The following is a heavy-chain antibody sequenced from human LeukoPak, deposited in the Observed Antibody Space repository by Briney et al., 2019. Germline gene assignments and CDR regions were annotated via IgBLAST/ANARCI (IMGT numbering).Heavy chain of an antibody. V-gene: IGHV1-2*02. CDR2: INPNSGGT. CDR3: ARTLRYFDWALPRRAFDI. CDR1: GYTFTGYY. J-gene: IGHJ3*02. Sequence: GASVKVSCKASGYTFTGYYMHWVRQAPGQGLEWMGWINPNSGGTNYAQKFQGRVTMTRDTSISTAYMELSRLRSDDTAVYYCARTLRYFDWALPRRAFDIWGQGTMVTVSS. D-gene: IGHD3-9*01.